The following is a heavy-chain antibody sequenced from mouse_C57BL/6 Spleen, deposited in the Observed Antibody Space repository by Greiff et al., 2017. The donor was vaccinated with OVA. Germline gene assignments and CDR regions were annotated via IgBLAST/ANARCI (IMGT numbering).Heavy chain of an antibody. CDR2: INYDGSST. J-gene: IGHJ1*03. Sequence: EVQVVESEGGLVQPGSSMKLSCTASGFTFSDYYMAWVRQVPEKGLEWVANINYDGSSTYYLDSLKSRFIISRGNAKNILYLRMSGLKSEDTATYYCARGDYTYFDVWGTGTTVTVSS. D-gene: IGHD2-4*01. V-gene: IGHV5-16*01. CDR1: GFTFSDYY. CDR3: ARGDYTYFDV.